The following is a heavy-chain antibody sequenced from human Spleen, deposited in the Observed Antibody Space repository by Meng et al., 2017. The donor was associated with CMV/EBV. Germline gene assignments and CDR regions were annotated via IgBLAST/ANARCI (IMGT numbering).Heavy chain of an antibody. CDR3: AKDGYECWSNSCQRDYYSYGIDV. V-gene: IGHV3-23*03. J-gene: IGHJ6*02. CDR2: SYSAGSST. Sequence: LSLTCAASGFTFSSYAMNWVRQAPGKGLEWVSISYSAGSSTYYADSVEGRFTISRDESHNTLFLQMNSLRAEDTAVYYCAKDGYECWSNSCQRDYYSYGIDVWGQGTTVTVSS. D-gene: IGHD3/OR15-3a*01. CDR1: GFTFSSYA.